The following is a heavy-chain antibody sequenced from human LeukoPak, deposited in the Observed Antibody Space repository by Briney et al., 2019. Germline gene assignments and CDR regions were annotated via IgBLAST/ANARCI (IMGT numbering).Heavy chain of an antibody. CDR2: IYTSGST. J-gene: IGHJ5*02. Sequence: TASQTLSLTCTVSGGSISSGSYHWSWIRQPAGKGLEWIGRIYTSGSTNYNPSLKSRVTISVDTSKNQFSLKLSSVTAADTAVYYCARDGTVNWFDPWGQGTLVTVSS. CDR3: ARDGTVNWFDP. D-gene: IGHD4-17*01. CDR1: GGSISSGSYH. V-gene: IGHV4-61*02.